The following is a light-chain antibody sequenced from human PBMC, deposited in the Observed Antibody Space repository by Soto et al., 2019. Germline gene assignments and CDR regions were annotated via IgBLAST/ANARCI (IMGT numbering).Light chain of an antibody. J-gene: IGKJ1*01. CDR1: QSVSNW. CDR2: KAS. V-gene: IGKV1-5*03. CDR3: QQYNSYSWT. Sequence: DIQMTQSPSTLSASVGDKVTITCRASQSVSNWLAWYQQKPGKAPNLLIYKASNVQSGVPSRFSGRGSGTEFTLTISTLQPDDIATYYCQQYNSYSWTFGQGTKVEIK.